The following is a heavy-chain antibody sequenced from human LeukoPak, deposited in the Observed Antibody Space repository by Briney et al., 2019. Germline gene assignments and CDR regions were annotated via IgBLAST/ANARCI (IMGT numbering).Heavy chain of an antibody. V-gene: IGHV3-48*01. CDR2: ISKSSDTI. CDR1: GFTFSSYS. J-gene: IGHJ4*02. CDR3: AKDLTTMTTGFDY. D-gene: IGHD4-17*01. Sequence: GGSLRLSCAASGFTFSSYSVNWVRQAPGKGPEWIAYISKSSDTIKYADSVAGRFTISRDNSKNTLYLQMNSLRAEDTAVYFCAKDLTTMTTGFDYWGQGTLVIVSS.